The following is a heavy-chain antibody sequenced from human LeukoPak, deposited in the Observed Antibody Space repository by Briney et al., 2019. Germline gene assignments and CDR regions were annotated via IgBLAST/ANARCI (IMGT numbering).Heavy chain of an antibody. D-gene: IGHD5-12*01. CDR1: GFTFSSYA. Sequence: PGGSLRLSCAASGFTFSSYAMSWVRQAPGKGLEWVSAISGRGGSTYYADSVKGRFTISRDNSKNTLYLQMNSLRAEDTAVYYCAKTGYGGYYYYYMDVWGKGTTVTVSS. CDR2: ISGRGGST. J-gene: IGHJ6*03. CDR3: AKTGYGGYYYYYMDV. V-gene: IGHV3-23*01.